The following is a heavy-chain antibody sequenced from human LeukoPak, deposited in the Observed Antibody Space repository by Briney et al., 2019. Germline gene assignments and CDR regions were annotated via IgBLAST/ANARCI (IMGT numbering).Heavy chain of an antibody. Sequence: GASVKVSCKASGYTFTSYDINWVRQATGQGLEWMGWMNPNSGNTGYAQKFQGRVTMTRSTSISTAYMELSSLRSEDTAVYYCARGVDTAIPSDYWGQGTLVTVSS. J-gene: IGHJ4*02. CDR3: ARGVDTAIPSDY. CDR1: GYTFTSYD. V-gene: IGHV1-8*01. CDR2: MNPNSGNT. D-gene: IGHD5-18*01.